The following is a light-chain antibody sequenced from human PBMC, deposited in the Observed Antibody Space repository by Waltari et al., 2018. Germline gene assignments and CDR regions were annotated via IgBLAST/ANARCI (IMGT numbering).Light chain of an antibody. CDR3: SSYAGSNPV. J-gene: IGLJ2*01. CDR2: EVS. CDR1: RSDVGGYNY. Sequence: QSALTQPPSASGSPGQSVTISCPGTRSDVGGYNYVSWYQQHPGKAPKLMIYEVSKRPSGVPDRFSGSKSGNTASLTVSGLQAEDEADYYCSSYAGSNPVFGGGTKLTVL. V-gene: IGLV2-8*01.